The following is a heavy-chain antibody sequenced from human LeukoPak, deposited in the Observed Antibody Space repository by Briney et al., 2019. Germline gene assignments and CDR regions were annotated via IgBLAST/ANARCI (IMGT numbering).Heavy chain of an antibody. CDR3: ARDFESSGWYYFDY. CDR1: GFTFSSYW. V-gene: IGHV3-7*01. Sequence: GGSLRLSCAASGFTFSSYWMSWVRQAPGKGLEWVANIKQDGSEKYYVDSVKGRFTISRDNAQNSLYLQMNSLRAEDTAVYYCARDFESSGWYYFDYWGQGTLVTVSS. D-gene: IGHD6-19*01. J-gene: IGHJ4*02. CDR2: IKQDGSEK.